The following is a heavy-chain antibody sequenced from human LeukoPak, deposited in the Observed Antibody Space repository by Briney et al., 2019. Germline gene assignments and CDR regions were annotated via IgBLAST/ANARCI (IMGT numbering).Heavy chain of an antibody. V-gene: IGHV3-30*01. CDR3: ARASITSTYYHYYMDV. J-gene: IGHJ6*03. CDR1: GFTLSSFP. CDR2: VSPDGSVE. D-gene: IGHD3-10*01. Sequence: GRSLRLSCAASGFTLSSFPMRWVRQAPGKGLEWVVVVSPDGSVENYADSVKGRFTISRDNSKNTVYLQMNSLTTEDTAVYYCARASITSTYYHYYMDVWGKGTTVTVSS.